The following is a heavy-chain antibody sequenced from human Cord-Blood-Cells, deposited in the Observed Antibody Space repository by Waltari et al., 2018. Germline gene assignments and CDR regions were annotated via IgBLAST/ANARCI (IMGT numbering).Heavy chain of an antibody. Sequence: QVQLVQSGAEVKKPGASVKVSCKASGYTFTSYYMHWVRQAPGQGLEWMGIINPSGGSTSYAQKFQGIVTMTRDTSTSTVYMELSSLRSEDTAVYYCARDRGPNDAFDIWGQGTMVTVSS. CDR3: ARDRGPNDAFDI. J-gene: IGHJ3*02. CDR2: INPSGGST. CDR1: GYTFTSYY. D-gene: IGHD3-10*01. V-gene: IGHV1-46*01.